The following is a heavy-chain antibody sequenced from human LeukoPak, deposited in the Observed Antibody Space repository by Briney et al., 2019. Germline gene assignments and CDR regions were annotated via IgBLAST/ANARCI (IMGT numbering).Heavy chain of an antibody. CDR1: GYTFTNYY. J-gene: IGHJ4*02. Sequence: ASVKVSCKASGYTFTNYYIHWMRQAPGQGLEWMGIINPSGGSPSYESEFQGRVTVTRDTSTSTVYMELSSLRSEDTAVYYCAREREFGSGSYYFDYWGQGTLVTVSS. CDR3: AREREFGSGSYYFDY. CDR2: INPSGGSP. D-gene: IGHD6-19*01. V-gene: IGHV1-46*01.